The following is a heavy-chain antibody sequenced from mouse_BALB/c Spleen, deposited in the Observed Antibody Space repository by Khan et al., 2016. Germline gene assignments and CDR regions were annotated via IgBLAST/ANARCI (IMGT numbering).Heavy chain of an antibody. CDR3: TTGFAY. CDR1: GFTFSNYW. J-gene: IGHJ3*01. CDR2: IRLKSNNYAT. Sequence: EVKLEESGGGLVQPGGSMKLSCVASGFTFSNYWMNWVRQSPEQGLEWVAEIRLKSNNYATHYAESVKGRFTISRDDSKSSFYLQMNNLRAEDTGIYYCTTGFAYWGRGTLVTVSA. V-gene: IGHV6-6*02.